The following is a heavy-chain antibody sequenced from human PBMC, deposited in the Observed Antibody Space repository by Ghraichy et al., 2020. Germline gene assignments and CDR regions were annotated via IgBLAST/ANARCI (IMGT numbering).Heavy chain of an antibody. CDR3: ARGYTLGAYYDFWSGYSETRGGFDY. CDR2: IYYSGST. D-gene: IGHD3-3*01. J-gene: IGHJ4*02. V-gene: IGHV4-59*08. CDR1: GGSISSYY. Sequence: SETLSLTCTVSGGSISSYYWSSIRQLPGKGLEWIGYIYYSGSTNYNPSLKSRVTISVDTSKNQFSLKLSSVTAADTAVYYCARGYTLGAYYDFWSGYSETRGGFDYWGQGTLVTVSS.